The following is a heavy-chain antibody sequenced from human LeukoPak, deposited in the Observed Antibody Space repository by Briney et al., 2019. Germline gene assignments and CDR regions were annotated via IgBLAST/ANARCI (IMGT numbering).Heavy chain of an antibody. D-gene: IGHD6-13*01. CDR3: ARAWTRQQLVPGDY. CDR1: VYIFTGYY. CDR2: KNTNSCGT. V-gene: IGHV1-2*02. J-gene: IGHJ4*02. Sequence: ASVKVSCKASVYIFTGYYMHSVRQARARGVEWMGCKNTNSCGTTYAAKFQGKITMTRNTSISKAYMELSRLRSDDTAVYYCARAWTRQQLVPGDYWGQGTLVTVSS.